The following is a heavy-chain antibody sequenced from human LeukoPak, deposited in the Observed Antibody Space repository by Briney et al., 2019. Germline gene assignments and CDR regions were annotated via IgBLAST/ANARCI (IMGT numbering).Heavy chain of an antibody. V-gene: IGHV3-NL1*01. Sequence: QPGRSLRLSCAASGFTFSSYGMHWVRQAPGKGLDWISLIYSGGSTYYADSVMGRFTISRDNSKTTLFLQMNSLKAEDTAVYYCATGGRSGVALEQWGQGTLVTVSS. J-gene: IGHJ4*02. CDR2: IYSGGST. CDR1: GFTFSSYG. D-gene: IGHD1/OR15-1a*01. CDR3: ATGGRSGVALEQ.